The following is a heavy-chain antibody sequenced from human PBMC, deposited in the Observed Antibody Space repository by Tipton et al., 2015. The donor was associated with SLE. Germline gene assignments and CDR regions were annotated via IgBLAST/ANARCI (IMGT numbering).Heavy chain of an antibody. D-gene: IGHD4-11*01. Sequence: TLSLTCTVSGGSISSYYWSWIRQPAGGGLGWIGRIYTNENTNYNPSPKSRVTMSVDTSKNHFSLKLISVTAADTAVYYCAREFLNPVTTVHYYFDLWGRGTLVTVSS. V-gene: IGHV4-4*07. J-gene: IGHJ2*01. CDR1: GGSISSYY. CDR3: AREFLNPVTTVHYYFDL. CDR2: IYTNENT.